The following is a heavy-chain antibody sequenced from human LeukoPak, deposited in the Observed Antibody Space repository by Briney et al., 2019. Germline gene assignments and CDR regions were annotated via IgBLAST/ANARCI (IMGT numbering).Heavy chain of an antibody. Sequence: GGSLRLSCAASGFTFSSYSMNWVRQARGKGLEWVSSISSSSSYIYYADSVKGRFTISRDNAKNSLYLQMNSLRAEDTAVYYCATGDTAMVSFDYWGQGTLVTVSS. V-gene: IGHV3-21*01. CDR2: ISSSSSYI. CDR3: ATGDTAMVSFDY. J-gene: IGHJ4*02. CDR1: GFTFSSYS. D-gene: IGHD5-18*01.